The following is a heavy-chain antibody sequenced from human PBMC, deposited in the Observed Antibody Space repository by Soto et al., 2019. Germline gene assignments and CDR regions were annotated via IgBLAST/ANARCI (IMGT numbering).Heavy chain of an antibody. V-gene: IGHV4-30-4*01. J-gene: IGHJ4*02. CDR2: ISYSGST. D-gene: IGHD1-7*01. CDR1: GGSISSGNYY. CDR3: ATMGTPATGLYYFDY. Sequence: QVQLQESGPGLVKPSQTLSLTCTVSGGSISSGNYYWSWIRQPPGKCLEWIGFISYSGSTYYNASLKSRFTISVDTSKNQFSLNLSFVTAADTAVYYCATMGTPATGLYYFDYWGQGTLVTVSS.